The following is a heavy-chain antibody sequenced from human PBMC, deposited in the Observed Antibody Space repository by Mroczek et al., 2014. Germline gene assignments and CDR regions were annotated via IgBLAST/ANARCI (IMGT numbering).Heavy chain of an antibody. D-gene: IGHD3-10*01. J-gene: IGHJ4*02. CDR3: ARVSYYGSGSYRY. V-gene: IGHV4-34*01. CDR2: INHSGST. CDR1: GGSFSGYY. Sequence: ESGAGLLKPSETLSLTCAVYGGSFSGYYWSWIRQPPGKGLEWIGEINHSGSTNYNPSLKSRVTISVDTSKNQFSLKLSSVTAADTAVYYCARVSYYGSGSYRYWGQGTLVTVSS.